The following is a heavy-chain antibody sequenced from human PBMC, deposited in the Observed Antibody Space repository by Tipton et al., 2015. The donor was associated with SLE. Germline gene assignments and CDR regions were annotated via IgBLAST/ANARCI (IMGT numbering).Heavy chain of an antibody. V-gene: IGHV3-21*01. CDR1: GFTFSSYS. CDR2: ISSSSSYI. Sequence: SLRLSCAASGFTFSSYSMNWVRQAPGKGLEWVPSISSSSSYIYYADSVKGRFTISRDNAKNSLYLQMNSLRAEDTAVYYCARREFSSGSAFDIWGQGTMVTVSS. D-gene: IGHD3-10*01. J-gene: IGHJ3*02. CDR3: ARREFSSGSAFDI.